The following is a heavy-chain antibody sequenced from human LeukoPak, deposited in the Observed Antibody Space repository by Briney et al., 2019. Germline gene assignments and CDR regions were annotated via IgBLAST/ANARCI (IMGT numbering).Heavy chain of an antibody. CDR3: ARASYDFWSGYYTQGFDP. Sequence: PSETLSLTRAVYGGSFSGYYWSWIRQPPGKGLEWIGEINHSGSTNYNPSLKSRVTISVDTSKNQFSLKLSSVTAADTAVYYCARASYDFWSGYYTQGFDPWGQGTLVTVSS. J-gene: IGHJ5*02. CDR1: GGSFSGYY. CDR2: INHSGST. V-gene: IGHV4-34*01. D-gene: IGHD3-3*01.